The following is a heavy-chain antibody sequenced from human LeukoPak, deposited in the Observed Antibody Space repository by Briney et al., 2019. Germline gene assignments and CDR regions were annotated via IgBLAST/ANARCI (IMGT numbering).Heavy chain of an antibody. J-gene: IGHJ4*02. CDR3: AKDSSQGGDYLDS. D-gene: IGHD3-16*01. V-gene: IGHV3-23*01. CDR1: GFTFSNYA. CDR2: INGSGVIT. Sequence: PGGSLRLSCAPSGFTFSNYAMNWVRQAPGKGLELVSGINGSGVITYYSDSVKGRFTISRDNSKNSLYLQMKSLRAEDTAVYYCAKDSSQGGDYLDSWGQGTLVTVSS.